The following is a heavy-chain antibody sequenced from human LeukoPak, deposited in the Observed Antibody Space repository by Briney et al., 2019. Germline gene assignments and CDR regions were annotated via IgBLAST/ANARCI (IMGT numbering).Heavy chain of an antibody. Sequence: PSGTLSLTCAVSGGSLNSTNWWSWVRQAPGKGLEWIGEIYHSGTTSYNPSLKSRVSISVDTSKNQFSLKLSSVTAADTAVYYCARGRPGYDYVWGSYRYTATQYYFDYWGQGTLVTVSS. V-gene: IGHV4-4*02. CDR1: GGSLNSTNW. CDR3: ARGRPGYDYVWGSYRYTATQYYFDY. CDR2: IYHSGTT. J-gene: IGHJ4*02. D-gene: IGHD3-16*02.